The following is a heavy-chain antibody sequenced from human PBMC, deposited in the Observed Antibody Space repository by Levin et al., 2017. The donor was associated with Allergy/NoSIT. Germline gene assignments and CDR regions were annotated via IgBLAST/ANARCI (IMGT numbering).Heavy chain of an antibody. J-gene: IGHJ4*02. Sequence: SGPTLVKPTQTLTLTCTFSGFSLSTNGVGVGWIRQLPGKALEWLAHLYWDDDDRYSPSLRTRLTITEDTSNNQVVLTMTNMDPVDTATYLCAHSGRYGRGRYYFDYWGQGALVTVSS. CDR3: AHSGRYGRGRYYFDY. D-gene: IGHD1-1*01. CDR2: LYWDDDD. CDR1: GFSLSTNGVG. V-gene: IGHV2-5*02.